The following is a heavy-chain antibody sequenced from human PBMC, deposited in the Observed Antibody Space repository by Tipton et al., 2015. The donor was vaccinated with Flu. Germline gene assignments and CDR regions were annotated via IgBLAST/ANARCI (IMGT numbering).Heavy chain of an antibody. J-gene: IGHJ4*02. V-gene: IGHV3-7*03. D-gene: IGHD6-19*01. CDR1: GFSFSSYA. Sequence: SLRLSCAASGFSFSSYAVSWVRQAPGKGLEWVANIKEDGSKKFYVDSVKGRFTISRDNAKNSLYLQMSGLRGEDTAVYFCARTVGGGEAYWGQGTLVTVSS. CDR2: IKEDGSKK. CDR3: ARTVGGGEAY.